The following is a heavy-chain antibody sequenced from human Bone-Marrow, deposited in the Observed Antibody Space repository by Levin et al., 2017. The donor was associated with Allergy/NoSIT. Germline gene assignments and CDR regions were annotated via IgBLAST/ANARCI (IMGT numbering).Heavy chain of an antibody. CDR3: ARDASSRGYGMDV. V-gene: IGHV4-4*07. J-gene: IGHJ6*02. D-gene: IGHD6-13*01. CDR2: IYSNGNP. Sequence: SQTLSLTCTVSGGSIENYHWTWIRQTAGKGLEWIGRIYSNGNPNYNPSLESRVIISVDTSNKQFSLKLTSVTAADTAVYYCARDASSRGYGMDVWGQGTTVTVSS. CDR1: GGSIENYH.